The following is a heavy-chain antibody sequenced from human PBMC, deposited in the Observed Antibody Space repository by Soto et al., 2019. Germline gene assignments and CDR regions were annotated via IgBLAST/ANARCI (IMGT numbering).Heavy chain of an antibody. CDR2: INHSGCT. Sequence: SETLSLTCAVYGGSFSGYYWSWIRQPPGKGLEWIGEINHSGCTNYNPSLKSRVTISVDTSKNQFSLKLSSVTAADTAVYYCARGKRRGYGHYYYGMDVWGQGTTVTVSS. CDR1: GGSFSGYY. CDR3: ARGKRRGYGHYYYGMDV. D-gene: IGHD5-18*01. J-gene: IGHJ6*02. V-gene: IGHV4-34*01.